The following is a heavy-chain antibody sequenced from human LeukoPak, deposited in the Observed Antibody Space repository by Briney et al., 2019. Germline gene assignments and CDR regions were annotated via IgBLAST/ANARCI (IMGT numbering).Heavy chain of an antibody. V-gene: IGHV4-39*01. CDR1: GGSISSSSYY. J-gene: IGHJ4*02. CDR2: IYHSGST. CDR3: ASHTSGSYRYYFDY. Sequence: SETLSLTCTVSGGSISSSSYYWGWIRQPPGKGLEWIGSIYHSGSTYYNPSLKSRVTISVDTSKNQFSLKLSSVTAADTAVYYCASHTSGSYRYYFDYWGQGTLVTVSS. D-gene: IGHD1-26*01.